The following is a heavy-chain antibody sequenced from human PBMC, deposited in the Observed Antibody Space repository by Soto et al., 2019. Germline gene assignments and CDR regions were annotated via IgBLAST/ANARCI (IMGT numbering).Heavy chain of an antibody. D-gene: IGHD3-10*01. CDR3: ARVRGSGSYAAYYFDS. V-gene: IGHV4-31*03. Sequence: TLSLTCTVSGGSISNGGSYWKWVRQHPGKALEWIGYIHHSGSTWYNPALESRVTISVDTSKHQFSLKLRSVTAADTAVYYCARVRGSGSYAAYYFDSWGQGTLVTVSS. J-gene: IGHJ4*01. CDR1: GGSISNGGSY. CDR2: IHHSGST.